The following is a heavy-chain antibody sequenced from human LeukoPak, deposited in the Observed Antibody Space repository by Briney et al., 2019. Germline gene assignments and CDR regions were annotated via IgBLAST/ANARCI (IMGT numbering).Heavy chain of an antibody. CDR1: GGTFSSYA. V-gene: IGHV1-69*13. Sequence: SVKVSCKASGGTFSSYAISWVRQAPGQGLEWMGGIIPIFGTANYAQKFQGRVTITADESTSTAYMELSSLRSEDTAVYYCARGYCSSTSCYSVDERNYYYYGMDVWGQGTTVTVSS. D-gene: IGHD2-2*01. J-gene: IGHJ6*02. CDR2: IIPIFGTA. CDR3: ARGYCSSTSCYSVDERNYYYYGMDV.